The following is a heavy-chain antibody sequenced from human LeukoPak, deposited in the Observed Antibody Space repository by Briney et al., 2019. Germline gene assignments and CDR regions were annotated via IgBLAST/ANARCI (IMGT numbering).Heavy chain of an antibody. CDR3: ARDTSPSSRSSYFDALAM. J-gene: IGHJ3*02. CDR2: ISTSGSSV. CDR1: GFSFSTYE. V-gene: IGHV3-48*03. D-gene: IGHD2-2*01. Sequence: GGSLRLSCVASGFSFSTYEMNWVRQAPGKGLEWVAYISTSGSSVYYADSLKGRFTVSRDNAKSSLFLQVDSLTVADTAVYYCARDTSPSSRSSYFDALAMWGQGTMVTVSS.